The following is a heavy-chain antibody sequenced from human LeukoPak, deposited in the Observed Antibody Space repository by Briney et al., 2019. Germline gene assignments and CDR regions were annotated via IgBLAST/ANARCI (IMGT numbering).Heavy chain of an antibody. Sequence: PGGSLRLSCAASGFTFSDYYMSWIRQAPGKGLEWVSYISSSGSTIYHADSVKGRFTISRDNAKNSLYLQMNSLRAEDTAVYYCARVGYYYDSSAYSGWGQGTLVTVSS. J-gene: IGHJ4*02. CDR2: ISSSGSTI. CDR1: GFTFSDYY. V-gene: IGHV3-11*04. CDR3: ARVGYYYDSSAYSG. D-gene: IGHD3-22*01.